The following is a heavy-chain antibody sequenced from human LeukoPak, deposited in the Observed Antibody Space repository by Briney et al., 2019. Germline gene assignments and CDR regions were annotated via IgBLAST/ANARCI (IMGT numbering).Heavy chain of an antibody. D-gene: IGHD6-13*01. V-gene: IGHV4-4*07. CDR2: IYTSGST. CDR1: GGSISSYY. CDR3: ARDGYSSSWKAFDI. Sequence: SETLSLTCIVSGGSISSYYWSWIRQPAGKGLEWIGRIYTSGSTNYNPSLKSRVTMSVDTSKNQFSLKLSSVTAADTAVYYCARDGYSSSWKAFDIWGQGTMVTVSS. J-gene: IGHJ3*02.